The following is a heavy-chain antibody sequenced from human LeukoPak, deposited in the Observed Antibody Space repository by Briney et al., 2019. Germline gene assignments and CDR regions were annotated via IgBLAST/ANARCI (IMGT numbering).Heavy chain of an antibody. J-gene: IGHJ2*01. Sequence: GGSLRPSCAASGFTFSTYGMHWVRQAPGKGLEWVAVIWYDGSNKYYVDSVKGRFTISRDNSKNTLYLQMNSLRAEDTAVYYCARAGVVGATDYWNFDLWGRGTLVTVSS. CDR2: IWYDGSNK. D-gene: IGHD1-26*01. CDR3: ARAGVVGATDYWNFDL. CDR1: GFTFSTYG. V-gene: IGHV3-33*01.